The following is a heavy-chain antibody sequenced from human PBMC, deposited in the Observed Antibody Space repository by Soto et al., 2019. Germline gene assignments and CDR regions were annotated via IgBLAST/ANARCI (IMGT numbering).Heavy chain of an antibody. Sequence: PQTRSLTSTVSGGTISSSSDYGGWIRQPPGKGLEWIGSIYYSGSTYYNPSLKSRVTISVDTSKNQFSLKLSSVTAADTAVYYCARTRAVWFDPWGQGPLVTVS. D-gene: IGHD6-19*01. CDR2: IYYSGST. CDR1: GGTISSSSDY. J-gene: IGHJ5*02. CDR3: ARTRAVWFDP. V-gene: IGHV4-39*01.